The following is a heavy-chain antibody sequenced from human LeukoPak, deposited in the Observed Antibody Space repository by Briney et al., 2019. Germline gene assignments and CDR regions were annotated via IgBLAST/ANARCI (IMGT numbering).Heavy chain of an antibody. J-gene: IGHJ4*02. V-gene: IGHV3-30-3*01. CDR1: KFTFNDYL. Sequence: PGGSLRLSCAASKFTFNDYLMHWVRQAPGKGLEWLAFISSNGGSIYYSDSVKDRFTISRDNSKNTLYLQMNSLRPEDTGIYYCARERGSSTPDYWGQGTLVTVSS. CDR3: ARERGSSTPDY. D-gene: IGHD3-10*01. CDR2: ISSNGGSI.